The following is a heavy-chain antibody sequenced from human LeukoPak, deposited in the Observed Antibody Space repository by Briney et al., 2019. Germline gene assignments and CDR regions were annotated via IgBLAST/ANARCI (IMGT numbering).Heavy chain of an antibody. CDR3: ARDGILTGYYMDAFDI. D-gene: IGHD3-9*01. Sequence: GGSLRLSCAASGFTFSSYSMNWVRQAPGKGLEWVSSISSSSSYIYYADSVKGRFTISRDNAKNSLHLQMNSLRAEDTAVYYCARDGILTGYYMDAFDIWGQGTMVTVSS. J-gene: IGHJ3*02. CDR1: GFTFSSYS. V-gene: IGHV3-21*01. CDR2: ISSSSSYI.